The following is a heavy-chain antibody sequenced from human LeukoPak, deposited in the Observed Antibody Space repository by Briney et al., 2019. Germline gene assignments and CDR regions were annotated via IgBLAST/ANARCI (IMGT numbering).Heavy chain of an antibody. J-gene: IGHJ6*03. Sequence: SGPTLVKPSETLSLTCTVSGGSISSYYWSWIRQPAGKGLEWIGRIYTSGSTNYNPALKSRVPMSVDTSKNQFSLKLSSVTAVDTAVYYCARGYGDYYYYMDVWGKGTTVTVSS. CDR1: GGSISSYY. V-gene: IGHV4-4*07. CDR2: IYTSGST. D-gene: IGHD4-17*01. CDR3: ARGYGDYYYYMDV.